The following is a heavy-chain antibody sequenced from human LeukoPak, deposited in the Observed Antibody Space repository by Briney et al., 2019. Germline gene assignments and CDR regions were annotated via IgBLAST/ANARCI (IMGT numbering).Heavy chain of an antibody. J-gene: IGHJ6*02. CDR1: GYTFTSYD. CDR2: MNPSSGNT. V-gene: IGHV1-8*01. CDR3: AGGPVEAVFGVSTED. Sequence: XSVKVSCKASGYTFTSYDINWVRQATGQGLEWMGWMNPSSGNTGYAQKFQGRVSMTRDTSISTAYMELSSLRSEDTAVYYCAGGPVEAVFGVSTEDWGQGTTVTVSS. D-gene: IGHD3-10*02.